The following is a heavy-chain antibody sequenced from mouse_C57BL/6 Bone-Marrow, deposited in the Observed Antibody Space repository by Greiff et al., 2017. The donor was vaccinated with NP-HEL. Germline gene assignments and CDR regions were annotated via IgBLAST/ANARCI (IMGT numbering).Heavy chain of an antibody. J-gene: IGHJ4*01. CDR1: GYAFTNYL. D-gene: IGHD1-1*01. Sequence: QVQLQQSGAELVRPGTSVKVSCKASGYAFTNYLIEWVKQRPGQGLEWIGVINPGSGGTNYNEKFKGKATLTADKSSSTAYMQLSSLTSEDSAVYFCAREVLLLPNYAMDYWGQGTSVTVSS. CDR2: INPGSGGT. CDR3: AREVLLLPNYAMDY. V-gene: IGHV1-54*01.